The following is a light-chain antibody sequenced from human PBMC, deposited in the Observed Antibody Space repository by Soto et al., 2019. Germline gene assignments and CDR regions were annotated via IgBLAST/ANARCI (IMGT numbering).Light chain of an antibody. V-gene: IGKV3-11*01. CDR1: QSVSSY. CDR3: QQRSNWPLT. Sequence: EIVLTQSPATLSLSPGERATLSCRASQSVSSYLAWYQQKPGQAPRLLIYDASNRATGITARFSGSGSGTDFTLIISSLETEDFAVYYGQQRSNWPLTFGPGTKVDIK. J-gene: IGKJ3*01. CDR2: DAS.